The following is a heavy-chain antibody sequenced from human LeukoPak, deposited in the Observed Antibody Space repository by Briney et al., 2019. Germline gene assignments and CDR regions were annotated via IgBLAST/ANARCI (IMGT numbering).Heavy chain of an antibody. D-gene: IGHD3-22*01. CDR3: ARDDYDSSGYNWFDP. CDR2: ISGYNGNT. J-gene: IGHJ5*02. Sequence: ASVKVSCKASGYTFTSYGISWVRQAPGQGLEWMGWISGYNGNTKYAQGLQGRVTMTTDTSTSTAYMELSSLRSDDTAVYYCARDDYDSSGYNWFDPWGQGTLVTVSS. V-gene: IGHV1-18*01. CDR1: GYTFTSYG.